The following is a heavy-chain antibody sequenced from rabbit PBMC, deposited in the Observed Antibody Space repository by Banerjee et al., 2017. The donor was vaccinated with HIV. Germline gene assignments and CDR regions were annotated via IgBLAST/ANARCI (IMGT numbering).Heavy chain of an antibody. D-gene: IGHD2-1*01. Sequence: QEQLVESGGGLVQPEGSLTLTCKASGLDFSSSYWICWVRQAPGKGLEWIGCINTGSGTTYYASWAKGRFTISKTSSTTVTLQMTSLTAADTATYFCARGWNDDYIGYNLWGPGTLVTVS. J-gene: IGHJ4*01. V-gene: IGHV1S45*01. CDR1: GLDFSSSYW. CDR3: ARGWNDDYIGYNL. CDR2: INTGSGTT.